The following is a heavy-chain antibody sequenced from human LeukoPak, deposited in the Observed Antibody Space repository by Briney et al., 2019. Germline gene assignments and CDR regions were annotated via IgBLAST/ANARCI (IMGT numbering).Heavy chain of an antibody. Sequence: GGSLRLSCAASGFTFGSYSMNWVRQAPGKGLEWVSSISSSSSYIYYADSVKGRFTISRDNAKNSLYLQMNSLRAEDTAVYYCARVSRQQLAIDYWGQGTLVTVSS. V-gene: IGHV3-21*01. J-gene: IGHJ4*02. CDR3: ARVSRQQLAIDY. CDR1: GFTFGSYS. D-gene: IGHD6-13*01. CDR2: ISSSSSYI.